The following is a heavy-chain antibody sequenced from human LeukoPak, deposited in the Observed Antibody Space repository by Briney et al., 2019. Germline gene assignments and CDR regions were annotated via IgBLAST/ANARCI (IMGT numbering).Heavy chain of an antibody. CDR3: AKEYDFWSGRNDAFDI. CDR2: ISGSGGST. CDR1: GFTFSSYT. D-gene: IGHD3-3*01. V-gene: IGHV3-23*01. J-gene: IGHJ3*02. Sequence: PEGSLRLSCAASGFTFSSYTMSWVRQAPGKGLEWVSAISGSGGSTYYADSVKGRFTISRDNSKNTLYLQMNSLRAEDTAVYYCAKEYDFWSGRNDAFDIWGQGTMVTVSS.